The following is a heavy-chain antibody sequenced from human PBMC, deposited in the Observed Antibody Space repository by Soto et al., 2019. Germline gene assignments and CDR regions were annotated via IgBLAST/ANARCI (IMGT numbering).Heavy chain of an antibody. Sequence: SGPTLVNPTQTLTLTCSFSGFSLSTTRVGVGWIRQPPGEALEWLALIYWDDDKRYSPSLKTRLTITKDSPKNRVVLTMSDMDPVDTATYYCAHIVVDGLGYYFDYWGQGTLVTVSS. CDR1: GFSLSTTRVG. CDR3: AHIVVDGLGYYFDY. V-gene: IGHV2-5*02. J-gene: IGHJ4*02. D-gene: IGHD6-19*01. CDR2: IYWDDDK.